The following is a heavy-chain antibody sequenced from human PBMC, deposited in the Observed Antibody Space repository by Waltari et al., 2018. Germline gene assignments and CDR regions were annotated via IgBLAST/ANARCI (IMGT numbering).Heavy chain of an antibody. D-gene: IGHD1-1*01. CDR2: IYYSGST. CDR3: ARDNEGQNDY. Sequence: QLQLQESGPGLVKPSETLSLTCTVSGGSISSSSYYWGWIRPPPGKGLEWIGSIYYSGSTYYNPSLKSRVTISVDTSKNQFSLKLSSVTAADTAVYYCARDNEGQNDYWGQGTLVTVSS. J-gene: IGHJ4*02. V-gene: IGHV4-39*07. CDR1: GGSISSSSYY.